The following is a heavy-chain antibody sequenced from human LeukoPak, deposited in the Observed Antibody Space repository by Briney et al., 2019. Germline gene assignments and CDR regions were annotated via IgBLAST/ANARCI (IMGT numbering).Heavy chain of an antibody. CDR2: IKQDGSEK. CDR3: AKDLDGVGATPFDY. V-gene: IGHV3-7*03. D-gene: IGHD1-26*01. J-gene: IGHJ4*02. CDR1: GFTFSSYW. Sequence: PGGSLRLSCAASGFTFSSYWMSWVRQAPGKGLEWVANIKQDGSEKYYVDSVKGRFTISRDNAKNSLYLQMNSLRAEDTAVYYCAKDLDGVGATPFDYWGQGTLVTVSS.